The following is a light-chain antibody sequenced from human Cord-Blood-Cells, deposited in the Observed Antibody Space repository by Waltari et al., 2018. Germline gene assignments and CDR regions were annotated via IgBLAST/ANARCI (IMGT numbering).Light chain of an antibody. Sequence: EILLTAYPGSLSLSTGERATLSCRASQRVSSSYLAWYQQKPGQAPRLLIYAASSRATGTPDRFSGSGSGTDFTLTISRLEPEDFAVYYCQQYGSSPWTFGQGP. CDR3: QQYGSSPWT. CDR2: AAS. V-gene: IGKV3-20*01. J-gene: IGKJ1*01. CDR1: QRVSSSY.